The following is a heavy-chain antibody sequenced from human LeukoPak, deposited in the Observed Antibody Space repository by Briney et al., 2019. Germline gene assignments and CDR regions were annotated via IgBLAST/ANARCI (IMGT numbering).Heavy chain of an antibody. CDR1: GGSISSGDYY. V-gene: IGHV4-30-4*01. CDR3: ARESRDYYDSSGYQTPGVDY. Sequence: SSETLSLTCTVSGGSISSGDYYWSWIRQPPGKGLEWIGYIYYSGSTYYNPSLESRVTISVDTSKNQFSLKLSSVTAADTAVYYCARESRDYYDSSGYQTPGVDYWGQGTLVTVSS. J-gene: IGHJ4*02. CDR2: IYYSGST. D-gene: IGHD3-22*01.